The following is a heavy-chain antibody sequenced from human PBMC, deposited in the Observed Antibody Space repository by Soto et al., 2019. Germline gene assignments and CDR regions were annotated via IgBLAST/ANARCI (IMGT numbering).Heavy chain of an antibody. CDR3: ARRTAGGVGDYDYVWGSQTTNWFDP. CDR2: IYPGDSDT. J-gene: IGHJ5*02. Sequence: GKSLKISCKGSGYSFTSYWIGWVRQMPGKGLEWMGIIYPGDSDTRYSPSFQGQVTISADKSISTAYLQWSSLKASDTAMYYCARRTAGGVGDYDYVWGSQTTNWFDPWGQGTLVTVSS. CDR1: GYSFTSYW. V-gene: IGHV5-51*03. D-gene: IGHD3-16*01.